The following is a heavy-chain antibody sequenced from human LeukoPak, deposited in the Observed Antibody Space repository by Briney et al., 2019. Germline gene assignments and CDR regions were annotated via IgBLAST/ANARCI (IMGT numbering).Heavy chain of an antibody. Sequence: SETLSLTCTVSGGSISSGGYYWSWIRQHPGKGLEWMGYIFYSESTYYNPSLKSRVTISVDTSKNQFSLKLSSVTAADTAVYYCARQGFQRISMVRGVAKYFDYWGQGTLVTVSS. D-gene: IGHD3-10*01. CDR1: GGSISSGGYY. J-gene: IGHJ4*02. V-gene: IGHV4-31*03. CDR3: ARQGFQRISMVRGVAKYFDY. CDR2: IFYSEST.